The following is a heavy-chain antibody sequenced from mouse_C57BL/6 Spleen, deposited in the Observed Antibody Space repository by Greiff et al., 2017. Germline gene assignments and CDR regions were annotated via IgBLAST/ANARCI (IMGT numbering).Heavy chain of an antibody. CDR3: ARLRNYAMDC. V-gene: IGHV1-26*01. CDR1: GYTFTNYC. CDR2: INPTNGGT. Sequence: VQLQQSGPELVKPGASVKISCKASGYTFTNYCMNWVKQSPGKSLEWIGDINPTNGGTSYNQKFKGKATLTVNKSSSTAYMQRRSLTSEDSAVYYGARLRNYAMDCWGQGTSVTVSS. J-gene: IGHJ4*01.